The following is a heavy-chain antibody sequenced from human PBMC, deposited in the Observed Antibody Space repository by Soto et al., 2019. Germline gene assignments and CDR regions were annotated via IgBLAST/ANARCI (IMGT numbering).Heavy chain of an antibody. D-gene: IGHD6-6*01. V-gene: IGHV3-33*01. Sequence: QVQLVESGGGVVQPGRSLRLSCAASGFTFSSYGTHWVRQAPGKGLEWVAVIWYDGSNKYYADSVKGRFTISRDNSKNTLYLQMNSLRAEDTAVYYCARDPSSYSSSGNFDYWGQGTLVTVSS. CDR3: ARDPSSYSSSGNFDY. CDR1: GFTFSSYG. J-gene: IGHJ4*02. CDR2: IWYDGSNK.